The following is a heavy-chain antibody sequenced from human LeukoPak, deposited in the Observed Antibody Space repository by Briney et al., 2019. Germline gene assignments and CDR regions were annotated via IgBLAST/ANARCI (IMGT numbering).Heavy chain of an antibody. CDR1: GFTVSSNY. Sequence: GGSLRLSCAASGFTVSSNYMSWVRQAPGKGLEWVSVIYSGGSTYYADSVKGRFTISRDNSKNTLYLQMNSLRAEDTAVYYCARGIVGATKVGDAFDIWGQGTMVTVSS. J-gene: IGHJ3*02. V-gene: IGHV3-66*01. CDR2: IYSGGST. CDR3: ARGIVGATKVGDAFDI. D-gene: IGHD1-26*01.